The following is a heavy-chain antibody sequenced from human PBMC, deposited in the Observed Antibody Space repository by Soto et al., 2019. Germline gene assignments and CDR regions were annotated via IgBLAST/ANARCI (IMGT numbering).Heavy chain of an antibody. CDR2: IYYSGST. Sequence: SETLSLTCTVSGGSISSYYWSWIRQPPGKGLEWIGYIYYSGSTNYNPSLKSRVTISVDTSKNQFSLKLSSVTAADTAVYYCARQSELSMVRGVIARIFDYWGQGTLVTVSS. V-gene: IGHV4-59*08. CDR3: ARQSELSMVRGVIARIFDY. J-gene: IGHJ4*02. D-gene: IGHD3-10*01. CDR1: GGSISSYY.